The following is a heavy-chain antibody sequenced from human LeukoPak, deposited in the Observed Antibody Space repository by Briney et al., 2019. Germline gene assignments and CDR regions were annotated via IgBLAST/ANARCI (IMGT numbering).Heavy chain of an antibody. J-gene: IGHJ3*02. CDR1: GGSISSYY. CDR3: ARVEYQLLPGAFDI. D-gene: IGHD2-2*01. CDR2: IYYSGTT. V-gene: IGHV4-59*08. Sequence: SETLSLTCPVSGGSISSYYWSWIRQPPGKGLEWIGYIYYSGTTNYNPSLKSRVTISVDTSKNQFSLKLSSVTAADTAVYYCARVEYQLLPGAFDIWGQGTMVTVSS.